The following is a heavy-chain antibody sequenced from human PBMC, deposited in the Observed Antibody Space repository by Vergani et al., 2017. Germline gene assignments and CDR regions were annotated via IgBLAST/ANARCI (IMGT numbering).Heavy chain of an antibody. V-gene: IGHV7-4-1*02. CDR3: ASTGGYCTNGVCDSLELDY. CDR1: GYTFTSYA. Sequence: QVQLVQSGAEVKKPGASVKVSCKASGYTFTSYAMNWVRQAPGQGLEWMGWINTKTGNPTYAQGFTGRFVFSLATSVSTAYLQISSLKAEDTAVYYCASTGGYCTNGVCDSLELDYWGQGTLVTVSS. D-gene: IGHD2-8*01. CDR2: INTKTGNP. J-gene: IGHJ4*02.